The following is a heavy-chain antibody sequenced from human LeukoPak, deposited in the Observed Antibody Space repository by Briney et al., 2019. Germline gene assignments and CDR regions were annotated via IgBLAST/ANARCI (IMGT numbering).Heavy chain of an antibody. V-gene: IGHV1-69*13. CDR1: GGTFSSYA. J-gene: IGHJ4*02. CDR2: FIPIFGTA. D-gene: IGHD6-19*01. Sequence: SVKVSCKASGGTFSSYAISWVRQAPGQGLEWMGGFIPIFGTANYAQKFQGRVTITADESTSTAYMELSSLRSEDTAVYYCARGQRIAVAVTGEFDYWGPGTLVTVSS. CDR3: ARGQRIAVAVTGEFDY.